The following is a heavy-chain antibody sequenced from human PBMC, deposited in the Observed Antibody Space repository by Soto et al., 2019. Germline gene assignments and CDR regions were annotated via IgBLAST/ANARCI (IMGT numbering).Heavy chain of an antibody. D-gene: IGHD6-6*01. CDR2: ISAGSSNI. Sequence: PGGSLRLSCAASGFTFRTYYMIWVRQAPGKGLEWVSSISAGSSNIYYAPSVKGRFTISRDNAKNLLYLQINSLRAEDTAVYYCARQYPSSSRHFDHWGQGTLVTVSS. J-gene: IGHJ4*02. CDR3: ARQYPSSSRHFDH. CDR1: GFTFRTYY. V-gene: IGHV3-21*01.